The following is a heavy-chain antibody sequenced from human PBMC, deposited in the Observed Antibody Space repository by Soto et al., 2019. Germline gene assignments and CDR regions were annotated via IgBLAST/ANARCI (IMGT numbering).Heavy chain of an antibody. CDR1: GFTFSNYY. D-gene: IGHD6-19*01. Sequence: GSLRLSCGASGFTFSNYYMSWIRQAPGKGLEWVSYISSTGRTIYYADSVKGRFTVSRDNAQNPLSLKLNSLRVEDTAVYYCARSYSSGWEFDYWGQGTQVTVSS. J-gene: IGHJ4*02. CDR3: ARSYSSGWEFDY. CDR2: ISSTGRTI. V-gene: IGHV3-11*01.